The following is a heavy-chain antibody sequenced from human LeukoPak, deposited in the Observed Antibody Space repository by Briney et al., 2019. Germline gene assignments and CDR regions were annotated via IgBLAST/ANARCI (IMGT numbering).Heavy chain of an antibody. CDR3: ARLTRNRFGRFDP. J-gene: IGHJ5*02. CDR1: GGSISSYY. V-gene: IGHV4-59*01. CDR2: IYYSGTT. D-gene: IGHD1-20*01. Sequence: SETLSLTCTVSGGSISSYYWSWIRQPPGKGLEWIGYIYYSGTTNHNPSLKSRVTISVDTSKNQFSLKLSSVTAADTAVYYCARLTRNRFGRFDPWGQGTLVTVSS.